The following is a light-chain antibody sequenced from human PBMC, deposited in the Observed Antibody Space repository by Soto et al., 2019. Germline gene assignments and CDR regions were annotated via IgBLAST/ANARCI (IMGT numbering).Light chain of an antibody. CDR3: QSYDRRLSGYV. V-gene: IGLV1-44*01. J-gene: IGLJ1*01. Sequence: QSVLTQPPSASGTPGQRVTLSCSGSSSNIGSNTVNWYRQIPGTAPKLLIYGNHNRPSGVPERFSGSKSGASATLAITGLQAEDEADYYCQSYDRRLSGYVFGTGTKLTVL. CDR1: SSNIGSNT. CDR2: GNH.